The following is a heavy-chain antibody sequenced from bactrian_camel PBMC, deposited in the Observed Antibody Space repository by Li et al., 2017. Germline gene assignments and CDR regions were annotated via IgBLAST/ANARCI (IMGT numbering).Heavy chain of an antibody. CDR3: GAHEALGGRCLPLTVVTGRGTY. J-gene: IGHJ4*01. V-gene: IGHV3S55*01. D-gene: IGHD6*01. Sequence: HVQLVESGGGSVQAGESLRLSCVYSGDTFSTYCMGWFRQVPGKEREGVAVIDNDGRTTYADYVKGRFTFSQDNAKNTLTLQMSSLKPEDTAVYTCGAHEALGGRCLPLTVVTGRGTYWGQGTQVTVS. CDR2: IDNDGRT. CDR1: GDTFSTYC.